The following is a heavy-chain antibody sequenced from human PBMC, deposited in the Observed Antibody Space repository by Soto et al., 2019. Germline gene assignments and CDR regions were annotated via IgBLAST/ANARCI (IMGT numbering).Heavy chain of an antibody. CDR1: GFTFSSYA. J-gene: IGHJ6*02. CDR3: ARVGYSGYDYKNSPEGNYYGMDV. V-gene: IGHV3-23*01. Sequence: GGSLRLSCAASGFTFSSYAMSWVRQAPGKGLEWVSAISGSGGSTYYADSVKGRFTISRDNSKNTLYLQMNSLRAEDTAVYYCARVGYSGYDYKNSPEGNYYGMDVWGQGTTVTVSS. CDR2: ISGSGGST. D-gene: IGHD5-12*01.